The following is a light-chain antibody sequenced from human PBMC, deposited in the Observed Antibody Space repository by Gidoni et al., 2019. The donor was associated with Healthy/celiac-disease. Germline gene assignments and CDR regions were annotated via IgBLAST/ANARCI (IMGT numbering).Light chain of an antibody. Sequence: QSAPTQPRSVSGSPGQSVTISCTGTSSDVGGYNYVSWYQQHQGKAPKLLIYDVSKRPSGVPDRFSCSKSGNTASLTISGLQAEDEADYYCCSYAGSYTNWVFGGGTKLTVL. CDR2: DVS. V-gene: IGLV2-11*01. CDR1: SSDVGGYNY. CDR3: CSYAGSYTNWV. J-gene: IGLJ3*02.